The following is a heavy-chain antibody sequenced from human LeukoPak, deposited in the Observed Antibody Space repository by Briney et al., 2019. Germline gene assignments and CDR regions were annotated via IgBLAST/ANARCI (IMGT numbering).Heavy chain of an antibody. CDR3: AGNLLWFGESSWGFDY. J-gene: IGHJ4*02. D-gene: IGHD3-10*01. CDR2: IKQDGSEK. V-gene: IGHV3-7*01. Sequence: GGSLRLSCAASGFTFSSYWMSWVRQAPGKGLEWVANIKQDGSEKYYVDSVKGRFTISRDNAKNSLYLQMNSLRAEDTAVYYCAGNLLWFGESSWGFDYWGQATLVTVSS. CDR1: GFTFSSYW.